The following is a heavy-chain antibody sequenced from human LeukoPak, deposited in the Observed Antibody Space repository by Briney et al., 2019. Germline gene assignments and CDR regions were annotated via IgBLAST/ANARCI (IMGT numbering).Heavy chain of an antibody. Sequence: SETLSLTCTVSGGSISSNYWSWIRQPPGKGLEWIGYIYYSGSTNYNPSLKSRVTISVDTSKNQFSLKLSSVTAADTAVYYCARALYYYDSSGGGGGMDVWGQGTTVTVSS. CDR1: GGSISSNY. D-gene: IGHD3-22*01. V-gene: IGHV4-59*01. CDR2: IYYSGST. J-gene: IGHJ6*02. CDR3: ARALYYYDSSGGGGGMDV.